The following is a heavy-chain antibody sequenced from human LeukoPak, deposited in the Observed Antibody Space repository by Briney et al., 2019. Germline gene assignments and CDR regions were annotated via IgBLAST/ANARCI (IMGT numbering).Heavy chain of an antibody. D-gene: IGHD3-9*01. CDR2: IYYSGST. CDR3: ARSDDILTGYSEFFDY. Sequence: SETLSLTCTVSGGSMSSSSYYWGWIRQPPGKGLEWIGSIYYSGSTYYNPSLKSRVTISVDTSKNQFSLKLSSVTAADTAVYYCARSDDILTGYSEFFDYWGQGTLVTVSS. CDR1: GGSMSSSSYY. J-gene: IGHJ4*02. V-gene: IGHV4-39*07.